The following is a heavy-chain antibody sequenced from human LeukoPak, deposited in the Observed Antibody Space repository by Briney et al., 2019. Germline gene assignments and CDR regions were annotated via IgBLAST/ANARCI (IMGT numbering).Heavy chain of an antibody. CDR2: FFSTGRT. J-gene: IGHJ4*02. CDR3: AGVLWSSISWCHFGN. Sequence: SETLSLTCNVSGGSVSSSNHHWAWIRQSPGMGLKWVGTFFSTGRTSQNPDPPLNGRVTLSVDASRNECSLRLRCLAAADTAIFYCAGVLWSSISWCHFGNWGQGTLVTVSS. CDR1: GGSVSSSNHH. D-gene: IGHD2-21*01. V-gene: IGHV4-39*01.